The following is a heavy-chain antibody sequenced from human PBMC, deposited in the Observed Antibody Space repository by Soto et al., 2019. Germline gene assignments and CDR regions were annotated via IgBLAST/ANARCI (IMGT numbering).Heavy chain of an antibody. D-gene: IGHD2-15*01. CDR3: ASAGYCSGGSCLANWFDP. CDR1: GGTFSSYA. V-gene: IGHV1-69*06. Sequence: QVQLVQSGAEVKKPGSSVKVSCKASGGTFSSYAISWVRQAPGQGLEWMGGIIPIFGTANYAQKFQGRVTITGDKSTSTAYMELSSLRSEDTAVYYCASAGYCSGGSCLANWFDPWGQGTLVTVSS. J-gene: IGHJ5*02. CDR2: IIPIFGTA.